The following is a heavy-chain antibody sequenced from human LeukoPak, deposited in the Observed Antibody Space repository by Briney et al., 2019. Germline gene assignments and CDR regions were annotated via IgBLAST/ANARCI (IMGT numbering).Heavy chain of an antibody. D-gene: IGHD3-9*01. CDR3: ARQIRYYDILTGNRRPRYYFDY. CDR2: IYPGDSDT. Sequence: PGESLKISCKGSGHSFTSYWIGWVRQMPGKGLEWMGIIYPGDSDTRYSPSFQGQVTISADKSISTAYLQWSSLKASDTAMYYCARQIRYYDILTGNRRPRYYFDYWGQGTLVTVSS. CDR1: GHSFTSYW. J-gene: IGHJ4*02. V-gene: IGHV5-51*01.